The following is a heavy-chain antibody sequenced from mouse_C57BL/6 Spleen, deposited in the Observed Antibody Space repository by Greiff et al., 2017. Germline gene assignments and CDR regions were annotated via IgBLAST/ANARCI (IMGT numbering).Heavy chain of an antibody. CDR2: ISSGSRTI. D-gene: IGHD4-1*01. J-gene: IGHJ2*01. Sequence: DVKLVESGGGLVKPGGSLQLSCAPSGFTFSDYGMNWVRQAPETGLEWVAYISSGSRTIYYDDTVNGRFTISRDNAKNTLFLQMTSLRSEDTAMYYCARTLNWFDYWGQGTTLTVSS. V-gene: IGHV5-17*01. CDR3: ARTLNWFDY. CDR1: GFTFSDYG.